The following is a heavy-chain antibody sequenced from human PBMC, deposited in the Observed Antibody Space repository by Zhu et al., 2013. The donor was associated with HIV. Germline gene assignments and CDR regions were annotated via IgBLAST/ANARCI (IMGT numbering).Heavy chain of an antibody. CDR2: INPNSGGT. D-gene: IGHD6-6*01. CDR1: GYTFTGYY. CDR3: ARAEYSSSFYYMDV. J-gene: IGHJ6*03. V-gene: IGHV1-2*02. Sequence: QAQLVQSGAEVQKPGASVKVSCKASGYTFTGYYMHWVRQAPGQGLEWMGWINPNSGGTNYAQKFQGRVTMTRDTSISTAYMELSRLRSDDTAVYYCARAEYSSSFYYMDVWGKGPRSPSP.